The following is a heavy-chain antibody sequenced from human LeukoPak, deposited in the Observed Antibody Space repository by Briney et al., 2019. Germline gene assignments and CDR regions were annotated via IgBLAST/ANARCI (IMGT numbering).Heavy chain of an antibody. Sequence: ASVKVSCKASGYTFSSYAMHWVRQAPGQRLEWMGWINVGNGNTKYSQKFQGRVTITRDTSASTVYMELSSLRSEDTAVYYCARDRTVRGVIRNWSDPWGQGTLVTVSS. V-gene: IGHV1-3*01. D-gene: IGHD3-10*01. CDR2: INVGNGNT. J-gene: IGHJ5*02. CDR1: GYTFSSYA. CDR3: ARDRTVRGVIRNWSDP.